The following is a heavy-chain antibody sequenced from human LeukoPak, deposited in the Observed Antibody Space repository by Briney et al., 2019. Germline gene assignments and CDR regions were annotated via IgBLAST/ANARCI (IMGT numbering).Heavy chain of an antibody. D-gene: IGHD4-17*01. CDR3: GKVGDYGDYRLFDY. J-gene: IGHJ4*02. CDR2: ISYDGSNE. CDR1: GFTFSSYV. V-gene: IGHV3-30*04. Sequence: SLRLSCAASGFTFSSYVMHWVRQAPRKGLEWVAIISYDGSNEYYADSVKGRFTISRDNSKNTLYLQMNSLRAEDTAVFYCGKVGDYGDYRLFDYCGQGALVTVSS.